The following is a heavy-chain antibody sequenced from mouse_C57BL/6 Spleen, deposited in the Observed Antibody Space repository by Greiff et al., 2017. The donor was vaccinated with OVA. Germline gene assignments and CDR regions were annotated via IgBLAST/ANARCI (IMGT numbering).Heavy chain of an antibody. V-gene: IGHV1-9*01. J-gene: IGHJ2*01. CDR2: ILPGSGST. CDR3: ARIGEYYGSSYVYFDY. D-gene: IGHD1-1*01. Sequence: QVQLQQSGAELMKPGASVKLSCKATGYTFTGYWIEWVKQRPGHGLEWIGEILPGSGSTNYNEKFKGKATFTADTSSNTAYMQLSSLTTEDSAIYYCARIGEYYGSSYVYFDYWGQGTTLTVSS. CDR1: GYTFTGYW.